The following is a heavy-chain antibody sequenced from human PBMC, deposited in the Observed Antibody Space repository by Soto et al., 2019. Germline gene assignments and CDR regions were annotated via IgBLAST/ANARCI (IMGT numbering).Heavy chain of an antibody. CDR3: ATQPVEEQWLGHRFDY. CDR1: GYTFTGYY. J-gene: IGHJ4*02. Sequence: QVQLVQSGAEVKKPGASVKVSCKASGYTFTGYYMHWVRQAPGQGLEWMGWINPNSGGTNYAQKFQGWVTMTRDTSISTAYMELSRLRSDDTAVYYCATQPVEEQWLGHRFDYWGQGTLVTVSS. CDR2: INPNSGGT. D-gene: IGHD6-19*01. V-gene: IGHV1-2*04.